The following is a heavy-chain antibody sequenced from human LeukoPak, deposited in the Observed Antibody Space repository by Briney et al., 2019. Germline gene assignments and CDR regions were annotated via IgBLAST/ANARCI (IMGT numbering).Heavy chain of an antibody. Sequence: PSETLSLTCTASGGSISSSSYYWGWIRQPPGKGLEWIGSIYYSGSTYYNPSLKSRVTISVDTSKNQFSLKLNSVTAADTAVYYCASFYCSGGSCYQYYSYYYMDVWGKGTTVTISS. CDR3: ASFYCSGGSCYQYYSYYYMDV. V-gene: IGHV4-39*01. D-gene: IGHD2-15*01. CDR1: GGSISSSSYY. J-gene: IGHJ6*03. CDR2: IYYSGST.